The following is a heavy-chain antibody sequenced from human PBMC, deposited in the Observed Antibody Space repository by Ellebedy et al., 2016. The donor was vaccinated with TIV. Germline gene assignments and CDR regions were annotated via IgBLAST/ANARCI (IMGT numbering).Heavy chain of an antibody. CDR2: IYYSGST. D-gene: IGHD1-14*01. CDR1: GSSISSYY. V-gene: IGHV4-59*01. J-gene: IGHJ4*02. CDR3: ARGALPPTRAEPGGFDY. Sequence: GSLRLXXTVSGSSISSYYWSWIRQPPGKGLEWIGYIYYSGSTNYNPSLKSRVTISVDTSKNQFSLKLSSVTAADTAVYYCARGALPPTRAEPGGFDYWGQGTLVTVSS.